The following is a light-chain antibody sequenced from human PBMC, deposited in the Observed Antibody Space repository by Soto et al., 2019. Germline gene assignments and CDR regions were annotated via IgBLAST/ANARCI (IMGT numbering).Light chain of an antibody. Sequence: EIVMTQSPATLSVSPGEKATLSCRASQSVSNNLAWFQQKPGQVPRLLIYGASNRATGVSARFSGSGSGTEFTLTISSLQSEDFAAYYCQQYHYWWTFGQGTRLEIK. J-gene: IGKJ5*01. V-gene: IGKV3-15*01. CDR1: QSVSNN. CDR3: QQYHYWWT. CDR2: GAS.